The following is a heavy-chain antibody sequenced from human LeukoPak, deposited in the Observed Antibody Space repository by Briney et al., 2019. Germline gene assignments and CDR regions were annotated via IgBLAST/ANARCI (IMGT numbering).Heavy chain of an antibody. V-gene: IGHV3-21*01. CDR3: ATEDDYGDAGVDY. Sequence: PGRSLRLSCTASGFTFSSYSMNWVRQAPGKGLEWVSSISSSSSYIYYADSVKGRFTISRDNAKNSLYLQMNSLRAEDTAVYYCATEDDYGDAGVDYWGQGTLVTVSS. D-gene: IGHD4-17*01. CDR1: GFTFSSYS. CDR2: ISSSSSYI. J-gene: IGHJ4*02.